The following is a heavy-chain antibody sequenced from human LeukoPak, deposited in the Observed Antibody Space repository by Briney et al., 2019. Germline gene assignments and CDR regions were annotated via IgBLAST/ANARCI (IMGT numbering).Heavy chain of an antibody. CDR2: INGDGSNS. CDR1: GFTFTTYW. Sequence: QPGGSLRLSCVASGFTFTTYWMHWVRQAPGKGLVWVSRINGDGSNSNYADSVKGRFTISRDNARNTLYLQMKGLRAEDTALYYCARTSPTSHFDFWGQGTLVTVSS. D-gene: IGHD3-16*01. CDR3: ARTSPTSHFDF. J-gene: IGHJ4*02. V-gene: IGHV3-74*01.